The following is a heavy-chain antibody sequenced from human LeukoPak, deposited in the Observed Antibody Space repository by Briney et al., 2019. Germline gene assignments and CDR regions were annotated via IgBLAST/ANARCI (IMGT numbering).Heavy chain of an antibody. CDR2: ISSSGTT. D-gene: IGHD6-13*01. CDR3: TRDRIAAPLYFYYYMDV. Sequence: SETLSLTCTVSGGAISSGTYYWSWIRQPAGKRLEWIGRISSSGTTNYNPSPKSRVSISLDTSKNQFSLRLNSVTAADTAVYYCTRDRIAAPLYFYYYMDVWGKGTTVTVSS. V-gene: IGHV4-61*02. J-gene: IGHJ6*03. CDR1: GGAISSGTYY.